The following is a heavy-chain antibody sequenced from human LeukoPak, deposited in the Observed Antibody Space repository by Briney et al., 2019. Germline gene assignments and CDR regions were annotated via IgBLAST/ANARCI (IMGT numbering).Heavy chain of an antibody. D-gene: IGHD6-13*01. CDR1: GCTFTSYG. J-gene: IGHJ6*03. CDR2: ISAYNGNT. CDR3: ARDAIAAAGPGLYYYYYMDV. Sequence: ASVKVSCKASGCTFTSYGISWVRQAPGQGLEWMGWISAYNGNTNYAQKLQGRVTMTTDTSTSTAYMELRSLRSDDTAVYYCARDAIAAAGPGLYYYYYMDVWGKGTTVTVSS. V-gene: IGHV1-18*01.